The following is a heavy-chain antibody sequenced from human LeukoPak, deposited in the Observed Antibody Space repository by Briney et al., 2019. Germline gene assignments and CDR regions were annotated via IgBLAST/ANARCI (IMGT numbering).Heavy chain of an antibody. J-gene: IGHJ4*02. V-gene: IGHV3-74*01. D-gene: IGHD3-10*01. Sequence: GGSLRLSCAASGFTFSRYWMHWVRQAPGKGLVWVSRINSDGSSTSYADSVKGRFTISRDNAKNTLYLQMNSLRAEDTAVYYCARDLYYYGSGSYGGLGYWGQGTLVTVSS. CDR2: INSDGSST. CDR1: GFTFSRYW. CDR3: ARDLYYYGSGSYGGLGY.